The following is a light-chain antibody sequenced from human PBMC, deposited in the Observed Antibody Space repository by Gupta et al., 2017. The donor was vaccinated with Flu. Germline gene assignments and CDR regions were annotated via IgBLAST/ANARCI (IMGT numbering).Light chain of an antibody. CDR2: AAS. CDR1: ESISGY. V-gene: IGKV1-39*01. J-gene: IGKJ4*01. Sequence: ETQMTQSPDSLSASVGDRVTITCRASESISGYLNWYQQKPGKAPKLLIYAASTLHSGVPSRFSGSGSGTEFTLTISSLQPEDFATYICQQAYTSPRTFGGGTKVVIK. CDR3: QQAYTSPRT.